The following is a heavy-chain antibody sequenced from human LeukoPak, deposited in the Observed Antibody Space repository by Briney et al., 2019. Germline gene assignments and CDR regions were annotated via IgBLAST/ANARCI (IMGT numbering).Heavy chain of an antibody. CDR2: IYHSGST. D-gene: IGHD3-10*01. V-gene: IGHV4-38-2*01. Sequence: SETLSLTCAVSGYSISSGYYWGWIRQPPGKGLEWIGSIYHSGSTYYNPSLKIRFTISVDTSKTQFSLKLSSVTAADTAVYYCARLYMVQSYYYYYMDVWGKGTTVTVSS. J-gene: IGHJ6*03. CDR1: GYSISSGYY. CDR3: ARLYMVQSYYYYYMDV.